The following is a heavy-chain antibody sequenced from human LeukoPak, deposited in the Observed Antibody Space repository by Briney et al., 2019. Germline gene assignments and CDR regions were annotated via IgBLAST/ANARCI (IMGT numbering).Heavy chain of an antibody. D-gene: IGHD5-18*01. Sequence: ASVKVSCKASGYTFTGYYMHWARQAPGQGLEWMGRINPNSGGTNYAQKFQGRVTMTRDTSISTAYMELSRLRSDDTAVYYCARDAQLWSGDYYYGMDVWGQGTTVTVSS. CDR2: INPNSGGT. J-gene: IGHJ6*02. CDR1: GYTFTGYY. CDR3: ARDAQLWSGDYYYGMDV. V-gene: IGHV1-2*06.